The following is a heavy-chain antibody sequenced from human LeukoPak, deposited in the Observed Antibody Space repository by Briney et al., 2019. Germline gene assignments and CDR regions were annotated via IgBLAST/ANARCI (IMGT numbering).Heavy chain of an antibody. V-gene: IGHV3-74*01. CDR3: AKDYGSGSYYWSDY. D-gene: IGHD3-10*01. Sequence: GGSLRLSCAASGFTFSSYWMHWVRQAPGKGLVWVSRINSDGSSTYYADSVKGRFTISRDNSKNTLYLQMNSLRAEDTAVYYCAKDYGSGSYYWSDYWGQGTLVTVSS. CDR1: GFTFSSYW. J-gene: IGHJ4*02. CDR2: INSDGSST.